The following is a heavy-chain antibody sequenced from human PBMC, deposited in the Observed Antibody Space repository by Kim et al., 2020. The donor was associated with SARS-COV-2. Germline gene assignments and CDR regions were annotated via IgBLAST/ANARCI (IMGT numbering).Heavy chain of an antibody. J-gene: IGHJ6*01. D-gene: IGHD6-13*01. CDR2: IYYSGST. V-gene: IGHV4-59*01. CDR1: GGSISSYY. Sequence: SETLSLTCTVSGGSISSYYWSWIRQPPGKGLEWIGYIYYSGSTNYNPYLKSRVTISVDTSKNQFSLKLSSVTAADTAVYYCARDRRIAAAGYYYYYGMDV. CDR3: ARDRRIAAAGYYYYYGMDV.